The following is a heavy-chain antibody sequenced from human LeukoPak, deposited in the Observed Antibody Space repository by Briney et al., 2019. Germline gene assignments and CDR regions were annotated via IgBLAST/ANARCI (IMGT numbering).Heavy chain of an antibody. V-gene: IGHV1-18*01. CDR3: ARVGVVVTANFDY. Sequence: ASVKVPCKASDYTFTSHGISWVRQARGQGLEWMGWISAYDGNTHYAQKLQGRVHMTTDTSTSTAYMELRSLRSDDTAVYYCARVGVVVTANFDYWGQGTLVTVSS. CDR2: ISAYDGNT. D-gene: IGHD2-21*02. J-gene: IGHJ4*02. CDR1: DYTFTSHG.